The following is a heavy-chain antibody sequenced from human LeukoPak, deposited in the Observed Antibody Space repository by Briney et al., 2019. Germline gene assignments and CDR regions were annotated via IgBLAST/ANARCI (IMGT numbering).Heavy chain of an antibody. CDR3: AKDSVGGIAARPYYFDY. J-gene: IGHJ4*02. V-gene: IGHV3-9*01. D-gene: IGHD6-6*01. CDR2: ISWNSGSI. CDR1: GFTFDDYA. Sequence: PGGSLRLSCAASGFTFDDYAMHWVRQAPGKGLEWVSGISWNSGSIGYADSVKGRFTISRDNAKSSLYLQMNSLRAEDTALYYCAKDSVGGIAARPYYFDYWGQGTLVTVSS.